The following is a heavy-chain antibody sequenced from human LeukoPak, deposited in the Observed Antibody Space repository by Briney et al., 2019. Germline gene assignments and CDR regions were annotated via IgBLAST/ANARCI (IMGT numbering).Heavy chain of an antibody. V-gene: IGHV3-53*01. J-gene: IGHJ4*02. CDR3: ARYKTAGDYFDY. D-gene: IGHD2-21*02. CDR1: GFTVSSDY. Sequence: GGSLRLSCAASGFTVSSDYMSWVRQAPGKGLEWVSIIYSGGSRYYADSVKGRFTISRDNSKNTLYLQMNTLRAEDTAVYYCARYKTAGDYFDYWGQGTLVTVSS. CDR2: IYSGGSR.